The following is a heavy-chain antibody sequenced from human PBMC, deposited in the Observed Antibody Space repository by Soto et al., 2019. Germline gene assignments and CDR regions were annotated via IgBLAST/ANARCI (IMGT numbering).Heavy chain of an antibody. CDR2: IYHSGST. J-gene: IGHJ4*02. Sequence: SETLSLTCAVSGGSISSGGYSWSWIRQPPGKGLEWIGYIYHSGSTYYNPSLKSRVTISVDRSKNQFSLKLSSVTAADTAVYYCARVSYDFWSGYYTLESYYFDYWGQGTLVTVSS. CDR1: GGSISSGGYS. V-gene: IGHV4-30-2*01. D-gene: IGHD3-3*01. CDR3: ARVSYDFWSGYYTLESYYFDY.